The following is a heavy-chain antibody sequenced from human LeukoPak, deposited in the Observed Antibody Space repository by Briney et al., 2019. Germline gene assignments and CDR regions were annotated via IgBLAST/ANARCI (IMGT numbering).Heavy chain of an antibody. D-gene: IGHD1-1*01. CDR1: GGSISSYY. V-gene: IGHV4-59*08. CDR3: ARRSKAGKPDY. J-gene: IGHJ4*02. CDR2: IYYSGST. Sequence: PSETLSLTCTVSGGSISSYYWSWIRQPPGKGLEWIGYIYYSGSTYYNPSLKSRVTISVDTSKNQFSLKLSSVTAADTAVYYCARRSKAGKPDYWGQGTLVTVSS.